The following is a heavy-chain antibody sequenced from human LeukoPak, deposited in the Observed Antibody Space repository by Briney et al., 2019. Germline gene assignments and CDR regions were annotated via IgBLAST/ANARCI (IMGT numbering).Heavy chain of an antibody. J-gene: IGHJ6*03. V-gene: IGHV4-4*09. Sequence: SETLSLTCAVYGGSFSDYSWSWIRQPPGKGLEWIGYIYTSGSTNYNPSLKSRVTISVDTSKNQFSLKLSSVTAADTAVYYCARLTSHWDYYYYYMDVWGKGTTVTVSS. CDR3: ARLTSHWDYYYYYMDV. D-gene: IGHD2-21*02. CDR1: GGSFSDYS. CDR2: IYTSGST.